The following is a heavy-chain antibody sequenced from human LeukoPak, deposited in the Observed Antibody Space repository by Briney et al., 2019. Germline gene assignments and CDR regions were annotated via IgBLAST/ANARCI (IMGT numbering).Heavy chain of an antibody. J-gene: IGHJ4*02. CDR3: ARGKLFDY. CDR1: GGSISSGSYY. CDR2: IYTSGST. Sequence: SQTLSLTCTVSGGSISSGSYYWSWIRQPAGKGLEWIGRIYTSGSTNCNPSLKSRVTMSVDTSKNQFSLKLSSVTAADTAVYYCARGKLFDYWGQGTLVTVSS. V-gene: IGHV4-61*02.